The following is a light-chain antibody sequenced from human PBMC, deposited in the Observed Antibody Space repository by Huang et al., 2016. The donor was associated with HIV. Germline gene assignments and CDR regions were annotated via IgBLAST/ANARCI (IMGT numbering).Light chain of an antibody. V-gene: IGKV3-15*01. CDR3: QQYDTLYT. CDR2: AAS. J-gene: IGKJ2*01. CDR1: QSVSIN. Sequence: EIVMTQSPATLSVSPGERATLSCRASQSVSINLAWYQHKPGQAPRVLIYAASTRATGIPVRFRGSGSRTEFTLTISSLQSEDFAVYYCQQYDTLYTFGQGTKLEI.